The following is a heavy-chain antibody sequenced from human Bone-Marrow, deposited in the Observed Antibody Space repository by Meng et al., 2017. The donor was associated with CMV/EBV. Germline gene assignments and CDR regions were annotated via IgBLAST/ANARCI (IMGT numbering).Heavy chain of an antibody. V-gene: IGHV2-5*01. J-gene: IGHJ4*01. D-gene: IGHD3-3*01. Sequence: SGPTLVKPTQTLTLTCTFSGFSLSTGGAGVGWIRQPPGKALEWLALIYWNDDKRYSPSLKRRLTINKDTSRNQVVLTMTNMDPVDTATYYCAHKYDFWNGYTYWGHGTLVTVSS. CDR2: IYWNDDK. CDR3: AHKYDFWNGYTY. CDR1: GFSLSTGGAG.